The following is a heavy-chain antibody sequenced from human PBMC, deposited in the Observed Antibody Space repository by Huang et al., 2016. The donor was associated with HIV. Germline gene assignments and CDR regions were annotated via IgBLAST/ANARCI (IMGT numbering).Heavy chain of an antibody. CDR3: ARDLGGYYDSSGYPDY. J-gene: IGHJ4*01. Sequence: QVQLVESGGGVVQPGRSLRLSCAASGFTFRSYGMHWVRQAPGRGLEWVTAISYDNNKQHDAKSVRGRFTISRDNSKTTLYLQMNSPRAEDTAVYYCARDLGGYYDSSGYPDYWGQGALVTVSS. CDR2: ISYDNNKQ. V-gene: IGHV3-30-3*01. D-gene: IGHD3-22*01. CDR1: GFTFRSYG.